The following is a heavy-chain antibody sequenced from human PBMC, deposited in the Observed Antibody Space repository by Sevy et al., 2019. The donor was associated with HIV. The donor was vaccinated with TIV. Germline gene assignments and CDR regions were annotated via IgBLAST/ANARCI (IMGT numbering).Heavy chain of an antibody. CDR3: ATDIGVVSAAXGXXXH. J-gene: IGHJ4*01. D-gene: IGHD2-2*01. V-gene: IGHV3-11*01. CDR2: IGGSGGPI. Sequence: GGSLRLSCAASGFTFSDYYMSWIRQAPGKGLEWVSYIGGSGGPIYYADSVKGRFTISRDNAKNSLYLQMNSLRAEDTAVYYCATDIGVVSAAXGXXXHWGXXTLVTVSS. CDR1: GFTFSDYY.